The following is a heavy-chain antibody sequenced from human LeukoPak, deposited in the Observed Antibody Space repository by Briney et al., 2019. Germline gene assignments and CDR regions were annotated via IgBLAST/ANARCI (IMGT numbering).Heavy chain of an antibody. Sequence: PSETLSLTCTVSGGSISSGGYYWSWIRQHPGKGLEWIGYIYYSGSTYYNPSLKSRVTISVDTSKNQFSLKLSSVTAADTAVYYCARDWAYGSGRGAFDIWGQGTMVTVSS. CDR1: GGSISSGGYY. J-gene: IGHJ3*02. V-gene: IGHV4-31*03. CDR3: ARDWAYGSGRGAFDI. D-gene: IGHD3-10*01. CDR2: IYYSGST.